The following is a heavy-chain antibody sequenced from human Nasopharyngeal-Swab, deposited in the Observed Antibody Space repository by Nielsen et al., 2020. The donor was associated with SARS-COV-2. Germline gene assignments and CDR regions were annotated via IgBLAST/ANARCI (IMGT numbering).Heavy chain of an antibody. V-gene: IGHV3-30*03. CDR3: ARVGEWSDTVYFDY. J-gene: IGHJ4*02. Sequence: GESLKISCAASGFTFSSYRMYWVRQAPGKGLEWVAVISYDGSNKYYADSVKGRFTITRDNSKNTLHLQMNSLRTEDTAVYYCARVGEWSDTVYFDYWGQGTLVTVSS. CDR2: ISYDGSNK. D-gene: IGHD3-10*01. CDR1: GFTFSSYR.